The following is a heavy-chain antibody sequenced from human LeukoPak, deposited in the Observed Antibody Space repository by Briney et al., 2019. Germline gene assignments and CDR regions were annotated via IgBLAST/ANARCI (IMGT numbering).Heavy chain of an antibody. Sequence: GGSLRLSCAASGFTFSSYAMSWVRQAPGKGLEWVSAISGSGGSTYYADSVKGRFTISRDNSKNTLYLQMNSLRAEDTAVYYCAKYRYSVSPTSPGGSYYFNYWGQGTLVTVSS. CDR3: AKYRYSVSPTSPGGSYYFNY. J-gene: IGHJ4*02. D-gene: IGHD1-26*01. CDR1: GFTFSSYA. V-gene: IGHV3-23*01. CDR2: ISGSGGST.